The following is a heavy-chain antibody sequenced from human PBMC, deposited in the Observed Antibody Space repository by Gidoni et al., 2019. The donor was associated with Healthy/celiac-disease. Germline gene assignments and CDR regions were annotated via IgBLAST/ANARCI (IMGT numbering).Heavy chain of an antibody. Sequence: QVQLVESGGGVVQPARSLRLYCAASGFPFSTYGRHWVRQAPGQGLEWVAVILYDGSNKYYADYVKGRFTIYRDNSKNTLYLQMNSLRAEDTAVYYCARDRAPEQLVLGIVSYWGQGTLVTVSS. CDR1: GFPFSTYG. CDR2: ILYDGSNK. V-gene: IGHV3-33*01. CDR3: ARDRAPEQLVLGIVSY. J-gene: IGHJ4*02. D-gene: IGHD6-13*01.